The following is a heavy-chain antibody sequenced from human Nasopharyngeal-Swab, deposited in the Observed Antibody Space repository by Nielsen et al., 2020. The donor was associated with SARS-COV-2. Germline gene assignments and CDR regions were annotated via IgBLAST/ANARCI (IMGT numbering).Heavy chain of an antibody. V-gene: IGHV4-34*01. CDR3: ARIVVVAAPLLYYYYYMDV. Sequence: WIRQPPGKGLEWIGEINHSGSTNYIPSLKSRVTISVDTSKNQFSLKLSSVTAADTAVYYCARIVVVAAPLLYYYYYMDVWGKGTTVTVSS. D-gene: IGHD2-15*01. CDR2: INHSGST. J-gene: IGHJ6*03.